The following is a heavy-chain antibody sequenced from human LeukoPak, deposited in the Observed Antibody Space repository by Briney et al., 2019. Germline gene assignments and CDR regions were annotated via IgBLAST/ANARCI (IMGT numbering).Heavy chain of an antibody. Sequence: GGSLRLSCAASGFTFSSYWMHWVRQAPGKGLVWVSRINSEGTSTSSADSVKGRFTVSRDNAKNTLYLQMNSLRPEDTAVYYCVRSYRDLTGYYNHFDYWGQGNLVTVSS. V-gene: IGHV3-74*01. CDR2: INSEGTST. D-gene: IGHD3-9*01. CDR1: GFTFSSYW. J-gene: IGHJ4*02. CDR3: VRSYRDLTGYYNHFDY.